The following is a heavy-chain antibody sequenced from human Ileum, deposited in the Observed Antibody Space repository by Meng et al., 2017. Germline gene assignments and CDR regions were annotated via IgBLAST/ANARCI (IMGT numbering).Heavy chain of an antibody. D-gene: IGHD3-10*01. CDR2: IIPIFGTA. Sequence: LVQPGAGVKQPRSTVKVSCKASGGTFSSYAISWVRQAPGQGLEWMGGIIPIFGTANYAQKFQGRVTITADKSTSTAYMELSSLRSEDTAVYYCAREGMVRGVPRFDYWGQGTLVTVSS. V-gene: IGHV1-69*06. CDR1: GGTFSSYA. CDR3: AREGMVRGVPRFDY. J-gene: IGHJ4*02.